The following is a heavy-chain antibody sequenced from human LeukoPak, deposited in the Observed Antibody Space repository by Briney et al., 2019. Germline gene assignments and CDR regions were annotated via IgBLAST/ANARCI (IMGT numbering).Heavy chain of an antibody. CDR2: IYYSGST. D-gene: IGHD3-3*01. CDR1: GGSISSYY. CDR3: ARGGSRPSYYDIWSGLDY. Sequence: PSETLSLTCTVSGGSISSYYWSWIRQPPGKGLEWIGYIYYSGSTNYNPSLKRRVTISVDTSKNQFSLKVSSVTAADTAVYYCARGGSRPSYYDIWSGLDYWGQGTLVTVSS. J-gene: IGHJ4*02. V-gene: IGHV4-59*01.